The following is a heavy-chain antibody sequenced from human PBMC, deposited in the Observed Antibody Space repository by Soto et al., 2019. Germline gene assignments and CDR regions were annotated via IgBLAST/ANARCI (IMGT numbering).Heavy chain of an antibody. V-gene: IGHV3-33*01. CDR2: IWYDGSNK. J-gene: IGHJ4*02. D-gene: IGHD6-19*01. CDR1: GFTFSSYG. CDR3: ARDLPFGGIAVARGGDY. Sequence: QVQLVESGGGVVQPGRSLRLSCAASGFTFSSYGMHWVRQAPGKGLEWVAVIWYDGSNKYYADSVKGRFTISRDNSKNTLYLQMNSLRAEDTAVYYCARDLPFGGIAVARGGDYWGQGTLVTVSS.